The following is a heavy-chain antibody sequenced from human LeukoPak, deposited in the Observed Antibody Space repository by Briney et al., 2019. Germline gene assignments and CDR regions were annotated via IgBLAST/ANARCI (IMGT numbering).Heavy chain of an antibody. Sequence: SETLSLTCTVSGDSISSGSDYWSWIRQPAGKGLEWIGRIYSNGDTKYNPSLKSRVTISVDTSKNQFSLKLTSATAADTAVYYCASRHSKQQPYYYYMDIWGKGTTVTVSS. CDR3: ASRHSKQQPYYYYMDI. J-gene: IGHJ6*03. CDR2: IYSNGDT. V-gene: IGHV4-61*02. CDR1: GDSISSGSDY. D-gene: IGHD6-13*01.